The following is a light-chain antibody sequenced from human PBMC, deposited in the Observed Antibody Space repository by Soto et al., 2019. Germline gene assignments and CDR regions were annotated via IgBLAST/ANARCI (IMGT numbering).Light chain of an antibody. CDR1: QSVSNSH. V-gene: IGKV3-20*01. J-gene: IGKJ5*01. CDR2: AAS. CDR3: QQYGYSTIT. Sequence: IVLTHSPCTLTFSPLYRGTLSCSASQSVSNSHLAWYQHKPGQAPRLLIYAASSRATGSPDRFSGGGSGTDFTLTISRLEPEDFAVYYCQQYGYSTITFGQGTRLE.